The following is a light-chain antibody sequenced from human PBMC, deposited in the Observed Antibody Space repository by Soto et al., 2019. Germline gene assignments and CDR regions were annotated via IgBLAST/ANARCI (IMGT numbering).Light chain of an antibody. CDR3: AAWDDSLNAVV. CDR1: SSNIGSNT. J-gene: IGLJ2*01. CDR2: SNN. Sequence: QSALTQPPSASGTPGQRVTISCSGSSSNIGSNTANWYQQLPGTAPKLLIYSNNQRPSGVPDRFSGSKSGTSASLAISGLQSEDEADYYCAAWDDSLNAVVXGGGTKVTVL. V-gene: IGLV1-44*01.